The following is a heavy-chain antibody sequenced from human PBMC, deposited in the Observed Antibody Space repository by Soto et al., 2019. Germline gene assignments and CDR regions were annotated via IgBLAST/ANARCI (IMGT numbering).Heavy chain of an antibody. CDR1: GFTFSSYG. D-gene: IGHD3-16*01. V-gene: IGHV3-30*18. CDR2: ISYDGSNK. Sequence: QVQLVESGGGVVQPGRSLRLSCAASGFTFSSYGMHWVRRAPGKGLEWVAVISYDGSNKYYADSVKGRFTISRDNSKNTLYLQMNSLRAEDTAVYYCAKATGEGGYWGQGTLVTVSS. CDR3: AKATGEGGY. J-gene: IGHJ4*02.